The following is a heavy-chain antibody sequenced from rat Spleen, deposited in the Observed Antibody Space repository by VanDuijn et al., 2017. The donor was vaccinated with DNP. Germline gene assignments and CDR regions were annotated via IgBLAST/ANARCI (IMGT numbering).Heavy chain of an antibody. V-gene: IGHV3-3*01. Sequence: VYLQESGPGLVKPSQSLSLICSVTGYSITSSNTWNWIRKFPGNKLEWMGYINNDGTTNYNPSLKSRISITRDTSKNQFFLQVNPVTSEDTATYYCTRRYDGTHYFGDYWGQGVMVTVSS. CDR2: INNDGTT. J-gene: IGHJ2*01. D-gene: IGHD1-12*02. CDR3: TRRYDGTHYFGDY. CDR1: GYSITSSNT.